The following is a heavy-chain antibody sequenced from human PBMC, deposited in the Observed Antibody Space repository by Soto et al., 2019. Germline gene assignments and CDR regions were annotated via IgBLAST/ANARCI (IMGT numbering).Heavy chain of an antibody. CDR1: GYTLSTYG. D-gene: IGHD6-19*01. J-gene: IGHJ4*02. CDR3: ARVTGSGWYFDY. CDR2: ISTYTGNT. V-gene: IGHV1-18*01. Sequence: QVTLVQSGAEVKKPGASVKVSCQASGYTLSTYGIIWVRQAPGQGLEWMGWISTYTGNTNYAQMFQGRVTMTTDTSTSTAYMELRSLRSDDTAVYYCARVTGSGWYFDYWGQGTLVTVSS.